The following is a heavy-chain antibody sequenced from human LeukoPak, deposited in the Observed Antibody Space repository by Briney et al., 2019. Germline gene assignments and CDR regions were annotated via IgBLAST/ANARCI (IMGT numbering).Heavy chain of an antibody. J-gene: IGHJ6*03. CDR3: ARGNSSGYYYHYYMDV. Sequence: GGSLRLSCAASGFTFSDHYMDWVHQAPGKGLEWVGRTRNKANSYTTEYAASVKGRFTISRDDSKNSLYLQMNSLKTEDTAVYYCARGNSSGYYYHYYMDVWGKGTTVTVS. V-gene: IGHV3-72*01. CDR2: TRNKANSYTT. D-gene: IGHD3-22*01. CDR1: GFTFSDHY.